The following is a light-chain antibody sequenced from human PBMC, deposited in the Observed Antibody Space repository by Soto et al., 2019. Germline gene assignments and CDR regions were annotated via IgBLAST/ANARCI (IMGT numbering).Light chain of an antibody. Sequence: ETVLTQSPGTLLLSQGKRATLSCRASQSVSSSYLAWYQQKPGQAPRLLIYGASSRATGIPDRFSGSGSGTDFTLTISRLEPEDFAVYYCQQYGSSPTFGQGTKV. CDR2: GAS. J-gene: IGKJ1*01. CDR1: QSVSSSY. V-gene: IGKV3-20*01. CDR3: QQYGSSPT.